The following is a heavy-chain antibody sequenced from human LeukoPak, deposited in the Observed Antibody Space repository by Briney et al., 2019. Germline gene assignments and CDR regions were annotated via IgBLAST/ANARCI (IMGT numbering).Heavy chain of an antibody. CDR1: GLTFSSYA. Sequence: GGSLRLSCAASGLTFSSYAMSWVRQPPGKGLEWVSTITGRGDSTFYADSVRGRFTISGDTSENTLYLQMNSLTAEDTAVYYCAKDRPPHDSWGQGTLVTVSS. V-gene: IGHV3-23*01. J-gene: IGHJ5*01. CDR3: AKDRPPHDS. CDR2: ITGRGDST.